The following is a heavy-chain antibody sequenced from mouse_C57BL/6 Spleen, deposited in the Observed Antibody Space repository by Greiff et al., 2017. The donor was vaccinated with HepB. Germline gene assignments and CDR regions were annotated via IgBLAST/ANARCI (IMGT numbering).Heavy chain of an antibody. CDR1: GYTFTSYW. CDR2: IYPGSGST. CDR3: ARTGRSRSYFDY. V-gene: IGHV1-55*01. J-gene: IGHJ2*01. Sequence: VQLQQPGAELVKPGASVKMSCKASGYTFTSYWITWVKQRPGQGLEWIGDIYPGSGSTNYNEKFKSKATLTVDTSSSPAYMQLSSLTSEDSAVYYCARTGRSRSYFDYWGQGTTLTVSS.